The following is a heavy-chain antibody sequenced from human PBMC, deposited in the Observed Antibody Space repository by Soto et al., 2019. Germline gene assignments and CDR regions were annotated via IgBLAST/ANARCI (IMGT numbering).Heavy chain of an antibody. J-gene: IGHJ4*02. D-gene: IGHD6-19*01. CDR2: INAGNGNT. CDR3: ARAVAVPADFDY. V-gene: IGHV1-3*01. CDR1: GYTFTCYA. Sequence: ASVKASCKASGYTFTCYAMHWVRQAPGQRLEWMGWINAGNGNTKYSQKFQGRVTITRDTSASTAYMELSSLRSEDTAVYYCARAVAVPADFDYWGQGTLVTVSS.